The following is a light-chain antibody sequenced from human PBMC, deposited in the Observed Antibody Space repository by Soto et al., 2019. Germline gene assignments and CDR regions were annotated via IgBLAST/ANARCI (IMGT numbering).Light chain of an antibody. Sequence: DIQMTQSPSTLSASVGDRVTITCRASQSINNWLVWYQQKPGIAPKLLMYKASNLESGVPSRFSGSGSGTAFALTISSLQTDDFATDYCQQYNSYPWTFVQGTKVEIK. CDR3: QQYNSYPWT. V-gene: IGKV1-5*03. CDR1: QSINNW. J-gene: IGKJ1*01. CDR2: KAS.